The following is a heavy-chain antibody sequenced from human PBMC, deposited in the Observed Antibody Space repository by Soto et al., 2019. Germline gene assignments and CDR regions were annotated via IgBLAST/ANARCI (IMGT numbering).Heavy chain of an antibody. V-gene: IGHV3-9*01. CDR3: AKGLAARGPVILYYYYGMDV. CDR1: GFTFDDYA. D-gene: IGHD6-6*01. CDR2: ISWNSGSI. Sequence: GGSLRLSCAASGFTFDDYAMHWVRQAPGKGLEWVSGISWNSGSIGYADSVKGRFTISRDNAKNSLYLQMNSLRAEDTALYYCAKGLAARGPVILYYYYGMDVWGQGTTVTSP. J-gene: IGHJ6*02.